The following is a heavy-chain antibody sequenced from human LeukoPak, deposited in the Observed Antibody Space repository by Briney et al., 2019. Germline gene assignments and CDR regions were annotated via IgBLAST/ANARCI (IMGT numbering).Heavy chain of an antibody. V-gene: IGHV3-30*04. CDR2: ISYDGSNK. J-gene: IGHJ4*02. Sequence: PGGSLRLSCAASGFTFSSYAMHWVRQAPGKGLEWVAVISYDGSNKYYADSVKGRFTISRDNSKNTLYLQMNSLRAEDTAVYYCARERGYYDSSGYYDGGFDYWGQGTLVPVSS. D-gene: IGHD3-22*01. CDR3: ARERGYYDSSGYYDGGFDY. CDR1: GFTFSSYA.